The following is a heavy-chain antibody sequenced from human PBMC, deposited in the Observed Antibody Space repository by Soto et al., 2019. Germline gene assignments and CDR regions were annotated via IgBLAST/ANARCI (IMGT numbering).Heavy chain of an antibody. CDR3: ARAHPSPVAYFDY. CDR1: GGSISSGGYY. Sequence: SETLSLTCTVSGGSISSGGYYWSWIRQHPGKGLEWIGYIYYSGSTYYNPSLKSRVTISVDTSKNQFSLKLSSVTAADTAVYYCARAHPSPVAYFDYWGQGTLVTVS. V-gene: IGHV4-31*03. CDR2: IYYSGST. J-gene: IGHJ4*02.